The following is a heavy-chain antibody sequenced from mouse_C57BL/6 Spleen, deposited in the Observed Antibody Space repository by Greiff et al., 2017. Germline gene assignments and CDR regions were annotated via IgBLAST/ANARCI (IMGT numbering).Heavy chain of an antibody. Sequence: QVQLQQPGTDLVKPGASVKLSCKASGYTFTSSWMHWVQPRPGQGLEWIGNINPSNGGTNYNEKFKSKATLTVDKSSSTAYMQLSRLPSEDAAGYYCARGTLRRRKDDWGQGTTRTVSS. CDR2: INPSNGGT. J-gene: IGHJ2*01. CDR1: GYTFTSSW. CDR3: ARGTLRRRKDD. V-gene: IGHV1-53*01. D-gene: IGHD3-2*02.